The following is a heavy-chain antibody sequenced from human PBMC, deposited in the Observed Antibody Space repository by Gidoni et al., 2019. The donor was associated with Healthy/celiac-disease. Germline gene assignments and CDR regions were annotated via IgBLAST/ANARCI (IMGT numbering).Heavy chain of an antibody. J-gene: IGHJ4*02. D-gene: IGHD6-19*01. CDR2: IKSKTDGGTT. CDR1: GSTSSNAW. V-gene: IGHV3-15*01. CDR3: TTVLYSSGWYYFDY. Sequence: EVQLEESGGGWVKPGGSLRLSCAASGSTSSNAWMSWVRQAPGRGREWVCRIKSKTDGGTTDYAAPVKGRFTISRDDSKNTLYLQMNRLQTEDTAVYYCTTVLYSSGWYYFDYWGQGTLVTVSS.